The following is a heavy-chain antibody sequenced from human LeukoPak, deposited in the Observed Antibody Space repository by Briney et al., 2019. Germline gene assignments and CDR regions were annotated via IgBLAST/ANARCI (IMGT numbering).Heavy chain of an antibody. CDR1: GFTFSSYA. J-gene: IGHJ4*02. CDR2: ISYDGSNK. D-gene: IGHD1-26*01. V-gene: IGHV3-30-3*01. CDR3: ARASPLVGSLDY. Sequence: PGGSLRLSCAASGFTFSSYAMHWVRQAPGKGLEGVAVISYDGSNKYYADSVKGRFTISRDNSKNTLYLQMNNLRAEDTAVYYCARASPLVGSLDYWGQGTLVTVSS.